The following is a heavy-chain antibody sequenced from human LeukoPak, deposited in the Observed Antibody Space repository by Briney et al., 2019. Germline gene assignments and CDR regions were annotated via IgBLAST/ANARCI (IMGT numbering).Heavy chain of an antibody. J-gene: IGHJ4*02. Sequence: GGSLRLSCAASGFTFSYYGIHWVRQAPGKGLEWVAIISFDGGNKYYADSVKGRFTISRDNSKNTLYLQMNSLRAEDTAVYYCARDGIVGSPLFKFDYWGQGTLVTVSS. CDR1: GFTFSYYG. V-gene: IGHV3-30*19. D-gene: IGHD1-26*01. CDR2: ISFDGGNK. CDR3: ARDGIVGSPLFKFDY.